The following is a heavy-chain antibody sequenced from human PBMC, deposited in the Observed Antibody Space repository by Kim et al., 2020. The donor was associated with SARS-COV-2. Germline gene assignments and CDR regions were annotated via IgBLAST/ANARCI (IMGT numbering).Heavy chain of an antibody. CDR1: GGSISSSSYY. D-gene: IGHD3-10*01. CDR3: ARARPGGFFDP. V-gene: IGHV4-39*07. CDR2: IYYSGST. Sequence: SETLSLTCTVSGGSISSSSYYWGWIRQPPGKGLEWIGSIYYSGSTYYNPSLKSRVTISVDTSKNQFSLKLSSVTAADTAVYYCARARPGGFFDPWGQGTLVTVSS. J-gene: IGHJ5*02.